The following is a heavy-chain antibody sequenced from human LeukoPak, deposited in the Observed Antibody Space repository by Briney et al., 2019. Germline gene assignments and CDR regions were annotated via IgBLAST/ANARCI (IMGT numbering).Heavy chain of an antibody. Sequence: ASVKVSCKASGYTFSGYYMHWVRQAPGQGLEWMGWISAYNGNTNYAQKLQGRVTMTTDTSTSTAYMELRSLRSDDTAVYYCARVGSGWHGVYDYWGQGTLVTVSS. CDR3: ARVGSGWHGVYDY. J-gene: IGHJ4*02. CDR1: GYTFSGYY. V-gene: IGHV1-18*04. D-gene: IGHD6-19*01. CDR2: ISAYNGNT.